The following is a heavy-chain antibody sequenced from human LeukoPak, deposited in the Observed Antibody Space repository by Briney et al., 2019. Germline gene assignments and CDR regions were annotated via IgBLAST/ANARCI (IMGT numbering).Heavy chain of an antibody. J-gene: IGHJ6*03. CDR1: GYSSSSGYY. Sequence: SETLSLTCTVSGYSSSSGYYWGWIRQPPGKGREWSGRIYHSGNTYYNPSLKSRVTISVDKSKNQFSLKLISVTAADTAVYYCASVHSSGWYGYYYYYMDVWSKGTTVTVSS. CDR2: IYHSGNT. CDR3: ASVHSSGWYGYYYYYMDV. D-gene: IGHD6-19*01. V-gene: IGHV4-38-2*02.